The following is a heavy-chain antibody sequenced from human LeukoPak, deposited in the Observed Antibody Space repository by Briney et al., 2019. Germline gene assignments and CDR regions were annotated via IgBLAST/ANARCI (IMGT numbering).Heavy chain of an antibody. Sequence: SETLSLTCTVSGGSISSSSYYWGWIRQPPGKGLERIGSIYYSGSTYYNPSLKSRVTISVDTSKNQFSLKLSSVTAADTAVYYCARDNIVVVPAAIVYHDAFDIWGQGTMVTVSS. J-gene: IGHJ3*02. CDR3: ARDNIVVVPAAIVYHDAFDI. V-gene: IGHV4-39*07. CDR1: GGSISSSSYY. CDR2: IYYSGST. D-gene: IGHD2-2*02.